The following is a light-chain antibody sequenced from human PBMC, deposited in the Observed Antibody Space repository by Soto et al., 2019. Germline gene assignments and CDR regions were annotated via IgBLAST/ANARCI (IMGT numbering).Light chain of an antibody. V-gene: IGKV3-20*01. CDR1: QSVSSSY. Sequence: EIVLTQAPGTLSLSPGERATLSCRASQSVSSSYLAWYQQKPGQAPRLLIYGTSSRATAIPDRFSGSGSGTDFTLPISRLEPEDFAVYYCQQYGSSSWTCGQGTKVDIK. J-gene: IGKJ1*01. CDR3: QQYGSSSWT. CDR2: GTS.